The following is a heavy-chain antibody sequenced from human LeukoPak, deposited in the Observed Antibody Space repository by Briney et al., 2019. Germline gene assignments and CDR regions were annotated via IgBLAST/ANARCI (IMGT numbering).Heavy chain of an antibody. D-gene: IGHD4-17*01. Sequence: SQTLSLTCTVSGGSISSGGYYWSWIRQHPGKGLEWSGYIYYGGSTYYNPSLKSRVTISVDTSKNQFSLKLSSVTAADTAVYYCGRGSTVPAYFDHWGQGTLVTVSS. J-gene: IGHJ4*02. CDR1: GGSISSGGYY. V-gene: IGHV4-31*03. CDR2: IYYGGST. CDR3: GRGSTVPAYFDH.